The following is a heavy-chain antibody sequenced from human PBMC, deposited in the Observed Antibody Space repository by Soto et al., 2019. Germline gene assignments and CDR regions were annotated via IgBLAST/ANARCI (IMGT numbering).Heavy chain of an antibody. J-gene: IGHJ4*02. Sequence: GASVKVSCKASGYTFTSYYMNWVRQAPGQGLEWLGIINPSGGYTTYAQRFLGIVTMTSDTSTSTVHMELGSLTSEDTAVYYCARGGGIVVVTATYDHWGQGTLVTVSS. V-gene: IGHV1-46*03. CDR3: ARGGGIVVVTATYDH. CDR1: GYTFTSYY. CDR2: INPSGGYT. D-gene: IGHD2-21*02.